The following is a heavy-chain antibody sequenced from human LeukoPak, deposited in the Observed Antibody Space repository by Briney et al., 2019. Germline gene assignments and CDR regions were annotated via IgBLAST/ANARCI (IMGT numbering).Heavy chain of an antibody. CDR3: ARGFLHIAVAGIPRAFGI. Sequence: PSETLSLTCAVYGGSFSGYYWSWIRQPPGKGLEWIGEINHSGSTNYNPSLKSRVTISVDTSKNQFSLKLSSVTAADTAVYYCARGFLHIAVAGIPRAFGIWGQGTMVTVSS. D-gene: IGHD6-19*01. V-gene: IGHV4-34*01. CDR1: GGSFSGYY. J-gene: IGHJ3*02. CDR2: INHSGST.